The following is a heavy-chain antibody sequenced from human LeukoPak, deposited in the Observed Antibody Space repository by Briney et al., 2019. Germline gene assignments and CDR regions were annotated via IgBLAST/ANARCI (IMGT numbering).Heavy chain of an antibody. D-gene: IGHD3-10*01. CDR1: GFTFSSYS. J-gene: IGHJ6*03. CDR2: ISSSSSYI. CDR3: ARSSMVRGVIYYYYMDV. Sequence: KPGGSLRLSCAASGFTFSSYSMNWVRQAPGKGLEWVSSISSSSSYIYYADSVKGRFTISRDNAKNSLYLQMNSLRAEDTAVYYCARSSMVRGVIYYYYMDVWGKGTTVTISS. V-gene: IGHV3-21*01.